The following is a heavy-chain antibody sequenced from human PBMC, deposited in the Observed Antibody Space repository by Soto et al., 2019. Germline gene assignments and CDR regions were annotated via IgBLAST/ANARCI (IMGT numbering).Heavy chain of an antibody. V-gene: IGHV3-30*18. CDR2: ISYDGSNK. CDR3: AKGGGDFWSGYKLVPSYYYYYYYMDV. Sequence: PGGSLRLSCAASGFTFSSYGMHWVRQAPGKGLEWVAVISYDGSNKYYADSVKGRFTISRDNSKNTLYLQMNSLRAEDTAVYYCAKGGGDFWSGYKLVPSYYYYYYYMDVWGKGTTVTVSS. CDR1: GFTFSSYG. J-gene: IGHJ6*03. D-gene: IGHD3-3*01.